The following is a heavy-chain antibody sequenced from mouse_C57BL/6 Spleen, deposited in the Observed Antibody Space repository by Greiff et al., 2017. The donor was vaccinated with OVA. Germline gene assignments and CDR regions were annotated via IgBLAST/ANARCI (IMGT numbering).Heavy chain of an antibody. D-gene: IGHD6-1*01. CDR3: TTGAGDY. J-gene: IGHJ2*01. Sequence: EVKLEESGAELVRPGASVKLSCTASGFNIKDDYMHWVKQRPEQGLEWIGWIDPENGDTEYASKFQGKATITADTSSNTAYLQLSSLTSEDTAVYYCTTGAGDYWGQGTTLTVSS. V-gene: IGHV14-4*01. CDR2: IDPENGDT. CDR1: GFNIKDDY.